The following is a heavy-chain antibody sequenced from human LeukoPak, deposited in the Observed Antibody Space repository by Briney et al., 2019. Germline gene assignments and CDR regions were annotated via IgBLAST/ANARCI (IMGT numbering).Heavy chain of an antibody. V-gene: IGHV4-4*07. Sequence: PSETLSLTCTVSGGSISSYYWSWIRQPAGKGLDWIGRIYTSGITNYTPSLKTRVPMSVDTSKNPFSLRVSSVTAAATAVYYCARDAGYCGAACAFDPWGQGTLVTVSS. J-gene: IGHJ5*02. CDR2: IYTSGIT. D-gene: IGHD2-21*02. CDR1: GGSISSYY. CDR3: ARDAGYCGAACAFDP.